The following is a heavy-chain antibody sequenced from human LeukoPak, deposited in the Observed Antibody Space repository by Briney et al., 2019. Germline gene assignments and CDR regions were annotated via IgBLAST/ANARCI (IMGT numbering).Heavy chain of an antibody. D-gene: IGHD4-23*01. CDR2: IYYSGST. CDR1: GGSISSYY. CDR3: ARGTYGATSLYAY. Sequence: SETLSLTCTVSGGSISSYYWGWIRQPPGKGLEWIGSIYYSGSTSYNPSLKSRVTISVDTSKNQFSLKLSSVTAADTAVYYCARGTYGATSLYAYWGQGTLVTVSS. J-gene: IGHJ4*02. V-gene: IGHV4-39*07.